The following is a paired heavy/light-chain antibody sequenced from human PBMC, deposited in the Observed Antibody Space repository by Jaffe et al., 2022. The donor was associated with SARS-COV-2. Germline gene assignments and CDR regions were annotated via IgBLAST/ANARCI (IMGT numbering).Light chain of an antibody. CDR3: QQSYSTPR. CDR1: QSISSY. J-gene: IGKJ2*01. Sequence: DIQMTQSPSSLSASVGDRVTITCRASQSISSYLNWYQQKPGKAPKLLIYAASSLQSGVPSRFSGSGSGTDFTLTISSLQPEDFATYYCQQSYSTPRFGQGTKLEIK. V-gene: IGKV1-39*01. CDR2: AAS.
Heavy chain of an antibody. V-gene: IGHV1-2*02. CDR3: AREYYDSSGYSGSISIGYFDY. Sequence: QVQLVQSGAEVKKPGASVKVSCKASGYTFTGYYMHWVRQAPGQGLEWMGWINPNSGGTNYAQKFQGRVTMTRDTSISTAYMELSRLRSDDTAVYYCAREYYDSSGYSGSISIGYFDYWGQGTLVTVSS. D-gene: IGHD3-22*01. CDR1: GYTFTGYY. CDR2: INPNSGGT. J-gene: IGHJ4*02.